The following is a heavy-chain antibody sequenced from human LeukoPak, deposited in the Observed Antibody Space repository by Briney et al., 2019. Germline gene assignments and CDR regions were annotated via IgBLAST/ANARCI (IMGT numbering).Heavy chain of an antibody. CDR2: IYYSGST. CDR1: GGSISSYY. V-gene: IGHV4-59*01. Sequence: PSETLSLTCTVSGGSISSYYWSWIRQPPGKGLEWIRYIYYSGSTNYNPSLKSRVTISVDTSKNQFSLKLSSVTAADTAVYYCARDRGYYDSSGTGWFDPWGQGTLVTVSS. D-gene: IGHD3-22*01. J-gene: IGHJ5*02. CDR3: ARDRGYYDSSGTGWFDP.